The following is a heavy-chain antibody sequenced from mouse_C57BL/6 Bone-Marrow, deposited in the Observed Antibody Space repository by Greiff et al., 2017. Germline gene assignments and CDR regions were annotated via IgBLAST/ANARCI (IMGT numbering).Heavy chain of an antibody. V-gene: IGHV1-82*01. D-gene: IGHD1-1*01. J-gene: IGHJ1*01. CDR3: ARRGDYCGSSADWYFYV. CDR1: GYAFSSSW. Sequence: QVQLQQSGPELVKPGASVKISCKASGYAFSSSWMNWVKQRPGKGLEWIGRIYPGDGDTNYNGKFKGKATLTADKSSSTAYMQLSSLTSEDSAVYFCARRGDYCGSSADWYFYVWGSGTTVTVSS. CDR2: IYPGDGDT.